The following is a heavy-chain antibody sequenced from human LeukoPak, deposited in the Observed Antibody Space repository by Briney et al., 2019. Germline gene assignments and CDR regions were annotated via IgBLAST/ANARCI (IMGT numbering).Heavy chain of an antibody. J-gene: IGHJ6*02. CDR1: GGTFSSYA. CDR2: IIPILGIA. Sequence: SVKVSCKASGGTFSSYAISWVPQAPGQGLEWMGRIIPILGIANYAQKFQGRVTITADKSTSTAYMELSSLRSEDTAVYYCARTYSSGWYGDYYYGMDVWGQGTTVTVSS. CDR3: ARTYSSGWYGDYYYGMDV. V-gene: IGHV1-69*04. D-gene: IGHD6-19*01.